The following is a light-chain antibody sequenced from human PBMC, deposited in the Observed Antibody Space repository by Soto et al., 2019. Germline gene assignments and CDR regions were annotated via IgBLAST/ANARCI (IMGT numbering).Light chain of an antibody. J-gene: IGLJ2*01. V-gene: IGLV1-47*01. CDR2: MNN. CDR1: TSNIGSNY. CDR3: AAWDDSLSGRV. Sequence: QSVLTQPPSASGTPGQRVTISCSGSTSNIGSNYVYWYQQLPGTAPKLLIYMNNQRPSGVPDRCSGSKSGTSASLAISGLRSEDEADYYCAAWDDSLSGRVFGGGTKLTVL.